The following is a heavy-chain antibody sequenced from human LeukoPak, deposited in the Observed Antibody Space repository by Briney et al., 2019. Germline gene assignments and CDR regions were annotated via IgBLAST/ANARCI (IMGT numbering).Heavy chain of an antibody. CDR2: IWYDGTNK. Sequence: GGSLRLSCAASGFAFSSFGTHWVRQAPGKGLEWVAVIWYDGTNKYYADSVKGRFTISRDNSKYTLYLQMNSLRAGDTAVYYCASSPGIAVVWGQGTLVSVSS. V-gene: IGHV3-33*01. CDR3: ASSPGIAVV. D-gene: IGHD6-19*01. CDR1: GFAFSSFG. J-gene: IGHJ4*02.